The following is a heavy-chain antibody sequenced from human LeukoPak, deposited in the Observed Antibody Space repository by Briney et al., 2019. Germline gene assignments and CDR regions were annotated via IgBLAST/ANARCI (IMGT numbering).Heavy chain of an antibody. CDR2: IYPGDSDT. CDR1: GFRLTSYW. Sequence: GGPLKISFKGSGFRLTSYWIGWVRQIPGKGLEGMGIIYPGDSDTRYSPSFQGQVTISADKSISTACLQWSRLKASDTAMYYCARPRIVGATDDAFDIWGQGTMVTVSS. V-gene: IGHV5-51*01. D-gene: IGHD1-26*01. CDR3: ARPRIVGATDDAFDI. J-gene: IGHJ3*02.